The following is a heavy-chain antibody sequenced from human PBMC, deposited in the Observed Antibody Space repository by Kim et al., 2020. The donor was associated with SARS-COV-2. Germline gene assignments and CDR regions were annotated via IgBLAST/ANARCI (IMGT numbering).Heavy chain of an antibody. CDR3: ARDEGDTAMVYYYYGMDV. D-gene: IGHD5-18*01. V-gene: IGHV1-69*04. CDR2: IIPILGIA. Sequence: SVKVSCKASGGTFSSYAISWVRQAPGQGLEWMGRIIPILGIANYAQKFQGRVTITADKSTSTAYMELSSLRSEDTAVYYCARDEGDTAMVYYYYGMDVWGQGTTVTVSS. J-gene: IGHJ6*02. CDR1: GGTFSSYA.